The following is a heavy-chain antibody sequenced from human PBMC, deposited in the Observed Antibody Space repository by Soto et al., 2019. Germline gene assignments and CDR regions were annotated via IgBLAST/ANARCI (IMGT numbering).Heavy chain of an antibody. CDR2: IWYDGSNK. CDR3: ARGGIRGNSWNWFDT. Sequence: PGGSLRLSCAASGFTFSSYGMHWVRQAPGKGLEWVAVIWYDGSNKYYADSVKGRFTISRDNSKNTLYLQMNSLRAEDTAVYYCARGGIRGNSWNWFDTWGQGAQVTVSS. D-gene: IGHD3-10*01. CDR1: GFTFSSYG. V-gene: IGHV3-33*01. J-gene: IGHJ5*02.